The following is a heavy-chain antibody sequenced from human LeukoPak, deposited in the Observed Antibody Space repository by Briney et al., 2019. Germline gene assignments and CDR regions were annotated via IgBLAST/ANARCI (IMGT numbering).Heavy chain of an antibody. CDR3: ARGSTYYDSSGYYLGY. CDR2: INPSGGST. V-gene: IGHV1-46*01. D-gene: IGHD3-22*01. CDR1: GYTFTSYY. J-gene: IGHJ4*02. Sequence: ASVKVSCKASGYTFTSYYMHWVRQAPGQGLEWMGIINPSGGSTSYAQKFQVRVTMTRDTSTSTVYMELSSLRSEDTAVYYCARGSTYYDSSGYYLGYWGQGTLVTVSS.